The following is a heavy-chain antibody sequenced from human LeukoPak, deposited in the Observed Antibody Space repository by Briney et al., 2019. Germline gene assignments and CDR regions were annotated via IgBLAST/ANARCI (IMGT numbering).Heavy chain of an antibody. Sequence: PGGSLRLSCAASGFTFSSYGMHWVRQAPGKRLEWVAVISYDGSIQYYADSVKGRFTISRDSSKNTLYLQMNSLGAEDTAVYYCAREPRRDFDDWGQGTLVTVSS. V-gene: IGHV3-30*03. CDR1: GFTFSSYG. J-gene: IGHJ4*02. CDR3: AREPRRDFDD. CDR2: ISYDGSIQ.